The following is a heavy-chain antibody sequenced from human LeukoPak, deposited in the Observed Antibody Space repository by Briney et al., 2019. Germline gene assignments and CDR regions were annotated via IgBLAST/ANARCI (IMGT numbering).Heavy chain of an antibody. CDR2: IIPIFGTA. D-gene: IGHD3-10*01. V-gene: IGHV1-69*06. CDR1: GGTFSSYA. CDR3: ARDTGDSVGAFDI. J-gene: IGHJ3*02. Sequence: ASVKVSCKASGGTFSSYAISWVRQAPGQGLEWMGGIIPIFGTANYAQKFQGRVTITADKSTSTAYMELSSLRSEDTAVYYCARDTGDSVGAFDIWGQGTMVTVSS.